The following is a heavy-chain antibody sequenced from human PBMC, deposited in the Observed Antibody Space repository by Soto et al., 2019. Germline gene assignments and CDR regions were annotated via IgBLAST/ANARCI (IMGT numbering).Heavy chain of an antibody. Sequence: QVQLVESGGGVVQPGRSLRLSCAASGFTFSSYGMHWVRQAPGKGLEWVEVIWYDGSNKYYADSVKGGLTISRDNSKNTVYLQMNSLRGEDTAVYYCARGIRGFLEWLQTDYWGQGTLVTVSS. CDR3: ARGIRGFLEWLQTDY. D-gene: IGHD3-3*01. V-gene: IGHV3-33*01. J-gene: IGHJ4*02. CDR1: GFTFSSYG. CDR2: IWYDGSNK.